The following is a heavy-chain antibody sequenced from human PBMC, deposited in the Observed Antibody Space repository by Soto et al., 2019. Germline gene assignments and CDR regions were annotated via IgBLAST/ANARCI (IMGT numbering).Heavy chain of an antibody. CDR1: GFTFQTYA. J-gene: IGHJ5*02. D-gene: IGHD6-6*01. V-gene: IGHV3-33*06. CDR2: IWYDGTNE. CDR3: AKEGLKSPSSRGWLAP. Sequence: QVQLVESGGGVVQPGRSLRLSCAASGFTFQTYAMHWVRQAPGKGLEWVALIWYDGTNEKYADSVRGRFTISRDNSKDTLYLQMNSLRGEDTAVYFCAKEGLKSPSSRGWLAPWGQGTLVTVSS.